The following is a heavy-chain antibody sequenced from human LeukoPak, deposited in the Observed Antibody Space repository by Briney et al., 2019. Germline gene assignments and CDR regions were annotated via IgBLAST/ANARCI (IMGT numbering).Heavy chain of an antibody. CDR1: GFTLSSYA. J-gene: IGHJ4*02. Sequence: GGSLRLSCAASGFTLSSYAMSWVRQAPEKGLEWVSAISGSGGSTYYADSLKGRFTIYRDNSKNTLYIQMNSQRAEDTAIYYCAKSGLQFLYFDYWGQGTLVTVSS. CDR3: AKSGLQFLYFDY. D-gene: IGHD5-24*01. V-gene: IGHV3-23*01. CDR2: ISGSGGST.